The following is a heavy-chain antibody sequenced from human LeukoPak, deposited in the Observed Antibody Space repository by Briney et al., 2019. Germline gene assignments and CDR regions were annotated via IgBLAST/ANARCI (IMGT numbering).Heavy chain of an antibody. Sequence: GGSLRLSCAASGFTFSSYAMSWVRQAPGKGLEWVSGISGSGDNTYYADSVKGRFTISRDNSKNTLYVQVNSLRAEDTAVYYCAREGPRGNSQFDYWGQGTLVTVSS. CDR2: ISGSGDNT. J-gene: IGHJ4*02. V-gene: IGHV3-23*01. CDR3: AREGPRGNSQFDY. CDR1: GFTFSSYA. D-gene: IGHD2/OR15-2a*01.